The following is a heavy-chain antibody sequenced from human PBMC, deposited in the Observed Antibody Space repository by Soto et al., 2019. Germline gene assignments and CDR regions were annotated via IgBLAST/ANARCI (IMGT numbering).Heavy chain of an antibody. D-gene: IGHD6-25*01. CDR1: GFTFSSYG. V-gene: IGHV3-30*18. CDR3: AKGWSGYDY. CDR2: ISYDGSNK. Sequence: GGSLRLSCAASGFTFSSYGMHWVRQAPGKGLEWVAVISYDGSNKYYADSVKGRFTISRDNSKNTLYLQMNSLRAEDTAVYYCAKGWSGYDYWGQGTLVTVSS. J-gene: IGHJ4*02.